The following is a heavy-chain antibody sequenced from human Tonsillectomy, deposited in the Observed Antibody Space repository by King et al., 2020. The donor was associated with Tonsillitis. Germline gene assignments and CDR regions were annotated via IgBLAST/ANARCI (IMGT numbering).Heavy chain of an antibody. CDR3: SRLGGDGYYESSVDY. Sequence: VQLVESGGGLVQPGRSLRLSCSVSGFTFRDYALSWFRQPPGKGLEWFGFVRTKAYGGTTEYAASVKGRFTISRDDSKSTPYLQMISLKTEDTAVYFCSRLGGDGYYESSVDYWGQGTLVTVSS. CDR1: GFTFRDYA. J-gene: IGHJ4*02. CDR2: VRTKAYGGTT. D-gene: IGHD3-22*01. V-gene: IGHV3-49*03.